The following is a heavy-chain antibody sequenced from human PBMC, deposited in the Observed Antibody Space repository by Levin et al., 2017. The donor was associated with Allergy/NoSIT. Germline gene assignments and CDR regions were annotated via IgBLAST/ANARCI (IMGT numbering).Heavy chain of an antibody. Sequence: MASETLSLTCTVSGGSISSYYWSWIRQPAGKGLEWIGRVYSSGSTNYNPSLKSRVTMSVDTSKNQFSLRLSSVTAADTAVYYCARVGGEADDYGDYVNSDYYHGMDVWGQGTTVTVSS. CDR1: GGSISSYY. D-gene: IGHD4-17*01. J-gene: IGHJ6*02. V-gene: IGHV4-4*07. CDR2: VYSSGST. CDR3: ARVGGEADDYGDYVNSDYYHGMDV.